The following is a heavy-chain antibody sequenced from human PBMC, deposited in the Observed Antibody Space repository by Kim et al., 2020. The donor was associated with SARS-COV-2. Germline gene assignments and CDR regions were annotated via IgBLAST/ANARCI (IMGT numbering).Heavy chain of an antibody. CDR2: INGDGSST. CDR3: ARVGATRTKGAFDI. Sequence: GGSLRLSCAASGFTFSSYWMHWVRQAPGKGLVWVSRINGDGSSTNYADSVKGRFTISRDNAKNTLYLQMNSLRVEDTAVYYCARVGATRTKGAFDIWGQGTMVTVSS. CDR1: GFTFSSYW. D-gene: IGHD1-26*01. V-gene: IGHV3-74*01. J-gene: IGHJ3*02.